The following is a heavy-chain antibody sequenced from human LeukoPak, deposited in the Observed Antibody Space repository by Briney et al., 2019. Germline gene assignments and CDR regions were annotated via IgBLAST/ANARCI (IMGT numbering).Heavy chain of an antibody. Sequence: GGSLRLSCAASGFTFSSSAMHWVRQAPGKGLEWVAVISYDGSNKYYADSVKGRFTISRDNSKNTLYLQMNSLRAEDTAVYYCARDAYFDYWGQGTLVTVSS. V-gene: IGHV3-30*01. CDR3: ARDAYFDY. J-gene: IGHJ4*02. CDR2: ISYDGSNK. CDR1: GFTFSSSA.